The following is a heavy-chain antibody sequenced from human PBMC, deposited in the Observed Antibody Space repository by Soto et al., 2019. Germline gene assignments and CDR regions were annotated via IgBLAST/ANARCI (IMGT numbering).Heavy chain of an antibody. J-gene: IGHJ6*02. CDR3: ARAVARLPPYYYYYGMDV. CDR2: IYYSGST. Sequence: PSETLSLTCTVSGGSISSYYWSWIRQPPGKGLEWIGYIYYSGSTNYNPSLKSRVTISVDTSKNQFSLKLSSVTAADTAVYYCARAVARLPPYYYYYGMDVWGQGTTVTVSS. CDR1: GGSISSYY. D-gene: IGHD5-18*01. V-gene: IGHV4-59*01.